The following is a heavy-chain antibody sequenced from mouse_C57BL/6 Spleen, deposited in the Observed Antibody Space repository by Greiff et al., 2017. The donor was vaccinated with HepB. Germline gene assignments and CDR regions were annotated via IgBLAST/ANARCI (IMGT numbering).Heavy chain of an antibody. Sequence: QVQLQQSGAELVRPGASVTLSCKASGYTFTDYEMHWVKQTPVHGLEWIGAIDPETGGTAYNQKFKGKAILTADKSSSTAYMELRSLTSEDSAVNYCTRPGSSSALFAYWGQGTLVTVSA. CDR1: GYTFTDYE. CDR3: TRPGSSSALFAY. CDR2: IDPETGGT. J-gene: IGHJ3*01. V-gene: IGHV1-15*01. D-gene: IGHD1-1*01.